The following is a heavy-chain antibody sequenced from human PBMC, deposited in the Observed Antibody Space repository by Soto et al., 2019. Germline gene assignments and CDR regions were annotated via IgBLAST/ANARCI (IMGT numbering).Heavy chain of an antibody. CDR1: GYTFTDYY. CDR2: IDTTSGST. CDR3: ARSHNWRLAQN. V-gene: IGHV1-46*01. J-gene: IGHJ4*02. D-gene: IGHD1-20*01. Sequence: QVQLVQSGAEVKKPGASVKVSCKASGYTFTDYYMHWVRQAPGQGLEWMGIIDTTSGSTYYTQKFQGRVTMTRDTSTSTVYMEVSSLRSDDTAVYYCARSHNWRLAQNGGQGTLVTVSS.